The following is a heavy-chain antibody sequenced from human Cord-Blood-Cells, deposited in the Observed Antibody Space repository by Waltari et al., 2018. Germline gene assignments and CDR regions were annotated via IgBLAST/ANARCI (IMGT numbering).Heavy chain of an antibody. Sequence: EVQLVESGGGLVQPGGSLRLSCAASGFTFSSYWMSWVRQAPGKGLEWVANIKQDGSEKYYVDSGKGRFTISRDNAKNSLYLQMNSLRAEDTAVYYCARDRGVGGGVSFDYWGQGTLVTVSS. V-gene: IGHV3-7*01. CDR3: ARDRGVGGGVSFDY. J-gene: IGHJ4*02. D-gene: IGHD3-10*01. CDR1: GFTFSSYW. CDR2: IKQDGSEK.